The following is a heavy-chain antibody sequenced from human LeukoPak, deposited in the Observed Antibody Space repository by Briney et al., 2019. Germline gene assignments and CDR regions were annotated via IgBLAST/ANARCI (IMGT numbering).Heavy chain of an antibody. CDR3: ARDGH. Sequence: KPSETLSLTCSVSGGSISNYFWSWIRQPAGKGLEWIGRIDTSGTTNYNPSLKSRVTLSLDTSKNQFSLKLSSVTAADTAVYYCARDGHWGQGTLVTVSS. V-gene: IGHV4-4*07. J-gene: IGHJ4*02. CDR2: IDTSGTT. CDR1: GGSISNYF.